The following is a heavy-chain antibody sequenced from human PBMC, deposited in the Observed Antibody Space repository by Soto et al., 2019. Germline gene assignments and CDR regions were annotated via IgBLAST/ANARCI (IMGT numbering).Heavy chain of an antibody. V-gene: IGHV4-31*01. J-gene: IGHJ5*02. CDR3: ASSVFP. CDR1: GGSVSTGGYY. CDR2: FYYSGST. D-gene: IGHD6-19*01. Sequence: QVQLQESGPGLVKPSQTLSLTCTVSGGSVSTGGYYWNWIRQHPGKGLEWIGYFYYSGSTYYNPSLKSPVTISVNTSKNQFSLKLSSVTAADTAVYYCASSVFPWGQGTLVTVSS.